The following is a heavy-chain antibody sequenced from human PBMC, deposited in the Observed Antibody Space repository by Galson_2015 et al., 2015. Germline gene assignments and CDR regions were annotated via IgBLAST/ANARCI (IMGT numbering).Heavy chain of an antibody. Sequence: SVKVSCKASGYTFTSYYMHWVRQAPGQGLEWMGIINPSGGSTSYAQKFQGRVTMTRDTSTSTVYMELSSLRSEDTAVYYCARVTGTEGYYYGMDVWGQGTTVTVSS. J-gene: IGHJ6*02. CDR2: INPSGGST. CDR3: ARVTGTEGYYYGMDV. D-gene: IGHD1-20*01. V-gene: IGHV1-46*01. CDR1: GYTFTSYY.